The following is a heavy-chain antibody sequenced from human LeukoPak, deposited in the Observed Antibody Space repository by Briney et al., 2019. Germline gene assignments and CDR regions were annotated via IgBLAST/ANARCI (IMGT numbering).Heavy chain of an antibody. Sequence: ASVKVSCKVSGYTLTELSMHWVRQAPGKGLEWMGGFDPEDGETIYAQKFQGRVTLTTDTSTSTAYMELSSLRSDDTAVYYCARDDNYGTFVNVDYWGQGTLVTVSS. J-gene: IGHJ4*02. CDR1: GYTLTELS. CDR2: FDPEDGET. CDR3: ARDDNYGTFVNVDY. V-gene: IGHV1-24*01. D-gene: IGHD4-11*01.